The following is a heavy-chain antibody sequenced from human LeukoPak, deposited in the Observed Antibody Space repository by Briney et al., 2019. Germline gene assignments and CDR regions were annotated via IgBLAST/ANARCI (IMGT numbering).Heavy chain of an antibody. CDR3: ARDLESPTWYFDL. CDR2: ISSRSYTI. CDR1: GFTFRSYS. V-gene: IGHV3-48*02. Sequence: GSLRLSCAASGFTFRSYSMNWVRQAPGKGLEWLSYISSRSYTIYYADSVKGRFTISRDNAEHSLYLQMNSLRDDDTAVYYCARDLESPTWYFDLWGRGTLVTVSS. J-gene: IGHJ2*01. D-gene: IGHD5-24*01.